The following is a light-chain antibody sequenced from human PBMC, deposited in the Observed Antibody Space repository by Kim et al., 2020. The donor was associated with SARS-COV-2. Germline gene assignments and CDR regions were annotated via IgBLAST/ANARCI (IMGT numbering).Light chain of an antibody. CDR1: SSDVGGYNY. J-gene: IGLJ1*01. CDR2: DVT. V-gene: IGLV2-14*04. Sequence: GQSITIACTATSSDVGGYNYVSWCQQYPGNAPRIMSSDVTKRPSGVSNRFSGSKSGNTASLTISGLQAEDEAEYYCSSCTISSTYVFGTGPKVTVL. CDR3: SSCTISSTYV.